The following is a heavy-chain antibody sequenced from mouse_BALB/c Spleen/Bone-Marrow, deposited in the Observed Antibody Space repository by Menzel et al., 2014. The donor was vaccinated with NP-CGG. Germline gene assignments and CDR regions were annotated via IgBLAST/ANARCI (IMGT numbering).Heavy chain of an antibody. CDR3: ARRGVYYYGSFDY. D-gene: IGHD1-1*01. Sequence: QVQLQQSGAELVMPGASVKMSCKASGYTFTDYWMHWVKQRPGQGLEWIGAIDTSDSYTSYNQKFKGKATLTVDESSSTAYMQLSSLTSEDSVGYYCARRGVYYYGSFDYWGQGTTLTVSS. CDR1: GYTFTDYW. CDR2: IDTSDSYT. V-gene: IGHV1-69*01. J-gene: IGHJ2*01.